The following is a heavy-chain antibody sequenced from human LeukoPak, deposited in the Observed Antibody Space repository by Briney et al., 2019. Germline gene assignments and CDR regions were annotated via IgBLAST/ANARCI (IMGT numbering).Heavy chain of an antibody. CDR1: GLSIGDNS. V-gene: IGHV3-43*01. D-gene: IGHD2-15*01. CDR3: ARGPNRWWVVSRKWGMDV. Sequence: PGGSLRLSCAASGLSIGDNSMHWVRQAPGKGLEWVSLISWDESTTYYSDSVKGRFTVSRDSSKNSLHLQMNSLRTEDTALYYCARGPNRWWVVSRKWGMDVWGQGTTVTVSS. J-gene: IGHJ6*02. CDR2: ISWDESTT.